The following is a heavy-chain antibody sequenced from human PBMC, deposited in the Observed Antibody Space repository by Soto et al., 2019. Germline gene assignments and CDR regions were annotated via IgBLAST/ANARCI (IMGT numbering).Heavy chain of an antibody. V-gene: IGHV2-5*02. CDR2: IYWDDDK. CDR3: AHMYDRYSSGWLFDY. J-gene: IGHJ4*02. D-gene: IGHD6-19*01. Sequence: QITLKESGPTLVKPTQTLTLTCTFSEFSLSTSGVGVGWIRQPPGKALEWLALIYWDDDKRYSPSLKSRLTITKDTSKNQVVLTMTNMDPVDTATYYCAHMYDRYSSGWLFDYWGQGTLVTVSS. CDR1: EFSLSTSGVG.